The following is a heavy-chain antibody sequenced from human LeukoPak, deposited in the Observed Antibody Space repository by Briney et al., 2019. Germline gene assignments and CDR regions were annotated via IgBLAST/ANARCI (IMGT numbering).Heavy chain of an antibody. CDR3: AKDPRRVAATRFDY. V-gene: IGHV3-23*01. J-gene: IGHJ4*02. Sequence: HPGGSLRLSCAASGFTFDDYAMHWVRQAPGKGLEWVSAISGSGGSTYYADSVKGRFTISRDNSKNTLYLQMNSLRAEDTAVYYCAKDPRRVAATRFDYWGQGTLVTVSS. CDR2: ISGSGGST. D-gene: IGHD2-15*01. CDR1: GFTFDDYA.